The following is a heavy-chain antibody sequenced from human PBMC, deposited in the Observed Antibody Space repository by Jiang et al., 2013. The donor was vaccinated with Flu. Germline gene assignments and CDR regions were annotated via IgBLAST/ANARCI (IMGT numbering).Heavy chain of an antibody. CDR2: VYPGDSDT. V-gene: IGHV5-51*01. D-gene: IGHD6-6*01. CDR3: ARRGKQTSSSNWLDP. J-gene: IGHJ5*02. Sequence: GAEVKKPGESLKISCKTSGYSFTNYWIGWVRQMPDRGLEWMGLVYPGDSDTRYSPSFQGQVTISADKSINTAYLRWTSLQASDTAIYYCARRGKQTSSSNWLDPWGQGTLVTVSS. CDR1: GYSFTNYW.